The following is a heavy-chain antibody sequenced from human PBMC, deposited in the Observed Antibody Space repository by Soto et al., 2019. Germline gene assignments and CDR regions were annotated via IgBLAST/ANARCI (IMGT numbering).Heavy chain of an antibody. CDR1: GGSFSGYY. D-gene: IGHD2-15*01. V-gene: IGHV4-34*01. CDR2: IYHSGST. J-gene: IGHJ4*02. Sequence: SETLSLTCAVYGGSFSGYYWSWIRQPPGKGLEWIGEIYHSGSTYYNPSLKSRVTISVDRSKNQFSLKLSSVTAADTAVYYCARRWGSAADYWGQGTLVTVSS. CDR3: ARRWGSAADY.